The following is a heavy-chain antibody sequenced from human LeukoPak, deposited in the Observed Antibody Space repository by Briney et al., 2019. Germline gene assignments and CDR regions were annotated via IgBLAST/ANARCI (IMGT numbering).Heavy chain of an antibody. CDR1: GGSISSYY. V-gene: IGHV4-59*01. CDR2: IYYSGST. D-gene: IGHD3-22*01. J-gene: IGHJ3*02. CDR3: ARETYYYDSSGYAFDI. Sequence: PSETLSLTCTVSGGSISSYYWSWIRQPPGKGLEWIGYIYYSGSTNYNPSLKSRVTISVDTSKNQFSLQLSSVTAADTAVYYCARETYYYDSSGYAFDIWGQGTMVTVSS.